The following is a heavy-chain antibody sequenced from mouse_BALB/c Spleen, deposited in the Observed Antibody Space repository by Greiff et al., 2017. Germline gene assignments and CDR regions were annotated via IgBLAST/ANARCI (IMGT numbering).Heavy chain of an antibody. CDR1: GDSITSGY. Sequence: EVQLVESGPSLVKPSQTLSLTCSVTGDSITSGYWNWIRKFPGNKLEYMGYISYSGSTYYNPSLKSRISITRDTSKNQYYLQLNSVTTEDTATYYCARRMITTYWYFDVWGAGTTVTVSS. D-gene: IGHD2-4*01. V-gene: IGHV3-8*02. J-gene: IGHJ1*01. CDR2: ISYSGST. CDR3: ARRMITTYWYFDV.